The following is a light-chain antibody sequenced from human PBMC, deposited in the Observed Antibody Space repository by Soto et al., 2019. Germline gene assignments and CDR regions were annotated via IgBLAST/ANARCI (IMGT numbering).Light chain of an antibody. V-gene: IGKV3-11*01. CDR3: QQRSNWPPG. Sequence: EIVLTQSPATLSLSPGERATLSCRASQSVSSYLAWYQQKPGQAPRLLIYDASNRATGIPARFSGSGSGTDFNLPISSLEPEDFAVYYCQQRSNWPPGFGPGTKVDIK. J-gene: IGKJ3*01. CDR1: QSVSSY. CDR2: DAS.